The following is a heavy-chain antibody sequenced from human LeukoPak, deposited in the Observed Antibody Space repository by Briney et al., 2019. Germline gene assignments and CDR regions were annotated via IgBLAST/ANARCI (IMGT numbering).Heavy chain of an antibody. CDR3: ARSSSRYCSGGSCYSGVLGYFDY. Sequence: GGSLRLSCAASGFTFSSFGINWVRQAPGKGLEWVSYISSSRRTISYADSVKGRFTISRDNAKNSLYLQMNSLRAEDTAVYYCARSSSRYCSGGSCYSGVLGYFDYWGQGTLVTVSS. CDR1: GFTFSSFG. CDR2: ISSSRRTI. J-gene: IGHJ4*02. D-gene: IGHD2-15*01. V-gene: IGHV3-48*01.